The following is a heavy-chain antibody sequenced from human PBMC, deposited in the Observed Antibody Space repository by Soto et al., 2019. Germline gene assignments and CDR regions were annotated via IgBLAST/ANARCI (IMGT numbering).Heavy chain of an antibody. CDR2: ISSSGSTI. CDR1: GFTFSSYE. V-gene: IGHV3-48*03. Sequence: QPGGSLRLSCAASGFTFSSYEMNWVRQAPGKGLEWVSYISSSGSTIYYADSVKGRFTISRDNAKNSLYLQMNSLRAEDTAVYYCARDTYAYSSSHDYYYYGMDVWGQGTTVTVSS. D-gene: IGHD6-13*01. CDR3: ARDTYAYSSSHDYYYYGMDV. J-gene: IGHJ6*02.